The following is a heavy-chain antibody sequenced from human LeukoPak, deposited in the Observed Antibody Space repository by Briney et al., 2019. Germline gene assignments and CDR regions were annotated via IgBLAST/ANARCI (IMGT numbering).Heavy chain of an antibody. Sequence: SETLSLNCTVSGGSISSYYWSWIRQPPGKGLEWLGYIYYSGSTNYNPSLKSRVTISVDTSQSQFSLKLSSVTAADTAVYYCARVRGSAEFHYMDVWGKGTTVTVSS. J-gene: IGHJ6*03. CDR2: IYYSGST. V-gene: IGHV4-59*01. CDR3: ARVRGSAEFHYMDV. D-gene: IGHD2-15*01. CDR1: GGSISSYY.